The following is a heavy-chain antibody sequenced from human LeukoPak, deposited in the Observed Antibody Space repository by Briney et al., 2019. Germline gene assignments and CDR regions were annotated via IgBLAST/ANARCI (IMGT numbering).Heavy chain of an antibody. V-gene: IGHV3-33*01. CDR2: IWYDGSNR. CDR1: GFTFSSYG. D-gene: IGHD3-9*01. J-gene: IGHJ4*02. Sequence: HPGRSLRLSCAASGFTFSSYGMHWGRQAPGKGLEWVAVIWYDGSNRYYADSVKGRFIISRDNSKTTLYLQMNSLRAEDTAVYYCARDPIETLNYDILTGYLDYWGQGTLVTVSS. CDR3: ARDPIETLNYDILTGYLDY.